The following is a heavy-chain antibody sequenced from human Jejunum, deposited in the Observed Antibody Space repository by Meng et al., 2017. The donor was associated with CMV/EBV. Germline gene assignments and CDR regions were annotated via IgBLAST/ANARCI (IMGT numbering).Heavy chain of an antibody. CDR1: FTRYY. Sequence: FTRYYMHWVRQAPGQGLEWMGVINPSGGGTTYAQRFQDRVTMTRDTSASTVYMELSSLRSEDTAVYFCARVRGSYPGDYYYGMDVWGRGTTVTVSS. D-gene: IGHD1-26*01. V-gene: IGHV1-46*01. CDR2: INPSGGGT. J-gene: IGHJ6*02. CDR3: ARVRGSYPGDYYYGMDV.